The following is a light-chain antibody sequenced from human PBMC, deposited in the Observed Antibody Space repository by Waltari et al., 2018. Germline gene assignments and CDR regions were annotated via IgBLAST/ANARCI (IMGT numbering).Light chain of an antibody. J-gene: IGKJ5*01. CDR2: ASS. V-gene: IGKV1-9*01. Sequence: IQLTQSPSSLSASVGDRVTITCRSSQGISRNLAWYQQKPGKTPKLLISASSTLQSGVTLRFSGSGSGTDFTLTISRLQPEDFATYYCQQLNSYPITFGQGTRLEIK. CDR1: QGISRN. CDR3: QQLNSYPIT.